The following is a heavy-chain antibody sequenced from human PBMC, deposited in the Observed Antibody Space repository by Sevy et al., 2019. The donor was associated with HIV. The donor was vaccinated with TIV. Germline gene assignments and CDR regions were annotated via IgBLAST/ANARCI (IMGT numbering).Heavy chain of an antibody. CDR1: GGSISSYY. J-gene: IGHJ3*02. CDR2: IYYSGST. Sequence: SETLSLSCTVSGGSISSYYWSWIRRPPGKGLEWIGYIYYSGSTNDNPSLKSRVTISVDTSKNQFSLKLSSVTAADTAVYYCATADYGGNSHDAFDIWGQGTMVTVSS. V-gene: IGHV4-59*01. CDR3: ATADYGGNSHDAFDI. D-gene: IGHD4-17*01.